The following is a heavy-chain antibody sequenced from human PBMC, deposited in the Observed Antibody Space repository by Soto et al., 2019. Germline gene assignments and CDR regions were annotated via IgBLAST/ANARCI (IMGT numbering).Heavy chain of an antibody. CDR2: VKDGGST. D-gene: IGHD5-12*01. CDR1: GGSLTGYY. J-gene: IGHJ4*02. V-gene: IGHV4-34*01. Sequence: QVQLQQWGAGLLKPSETLSLTCTVNGGSLTGYYWSWIRQPPGKGLEWIGEVKDGGSTNYSPSLRGRVYISADTSKNHFSLRLNSVPAADTAVYFCARGQEGIVATHWDQGALVTVSS. CDR3: ARGQEGIVATH.